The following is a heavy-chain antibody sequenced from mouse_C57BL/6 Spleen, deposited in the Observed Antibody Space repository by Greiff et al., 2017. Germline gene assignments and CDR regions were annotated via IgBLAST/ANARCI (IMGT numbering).Heavy chain of an antibody. Sequence: QVQLQQPGAELVMPGASVKLSCKASGYTFTSYWMHWVKQRPGQGLEWIGEIDPSDSYTNYNQKFKGKSTLTVDKSSSTAYVQLSSLTSEDSAVYYCARNYFDYWGQGTTLTVSS. CDR3: ARNYFDY. J-gene: IGHJ2*01. CDR2: IDPSDSYT. V-gene: IGHV1-69*01. CDR1: GYTFTSYW.